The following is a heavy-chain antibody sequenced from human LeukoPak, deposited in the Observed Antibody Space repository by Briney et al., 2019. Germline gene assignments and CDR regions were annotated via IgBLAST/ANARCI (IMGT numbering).Heavy chain of an antibody. J-gene: IGHJ4*02. Sequence: ASVKVSCKASGYTFTGYYMHWVRQAPGQGLEWMGWVNPNSGGTYYAQKFQGRVTMTSDTSISTAYMELSRLRSDNTAVYYCARDLYGGTSATFDYWGQGTLVTVSS. D-gene: IGHD4-23*01. V-gene: IGHV1-2*02. CDR3: ARDLYGGTSATFDY. CDR2: VNPNSGGT. CDR1: GYTFTGYY.